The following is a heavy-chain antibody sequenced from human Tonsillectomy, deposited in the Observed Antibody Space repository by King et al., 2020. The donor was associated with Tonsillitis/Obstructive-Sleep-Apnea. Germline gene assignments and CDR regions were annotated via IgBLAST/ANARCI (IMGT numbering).Heavy chain of an antibody. Sequence: VQLVESGGGVVQPGRSLRLSCAASGFTFSYYAMHWVRQAPGKGLEWVAVISYDGSNKYYADSVKGRFTISRDNSKNTLYLQMNSLRPEDTAVYYGARDLPIVMIPAAIKGGFDYWGQGTLVTVSS. V-gene: IGHV3-30*01. CDR2: ISYDGSNK. CDR1: GFTFSYYA. CDR3: ARDLPIVMIPAAIKGGFDY. J-gene: IGHJ4*02. D-gene: IGHD2-2*02.